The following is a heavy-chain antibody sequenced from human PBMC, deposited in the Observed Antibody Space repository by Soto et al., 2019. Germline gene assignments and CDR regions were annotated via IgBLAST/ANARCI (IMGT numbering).Heavy chain of an antibody. CDR2: IIPRFGTA. V-gene: IGHV1-69*01. Sequence: QVQLVQSGADVKKPGSSVKVSCKASGGTFSSYAISWVRQAPGHGLEWVGGIIPRFGTANYAQKFQGRVTITADESTSTAYMELSSLRSEDTAMYYCAKVKYDSSGYYRNFDYWGQGTLVTVSS. J-gene: IGHJ4*02. CDR3: AKVKYDSSGYYRNFDY. CDR1: GGTFSSYA. D-gene: IGHD3-22*01.